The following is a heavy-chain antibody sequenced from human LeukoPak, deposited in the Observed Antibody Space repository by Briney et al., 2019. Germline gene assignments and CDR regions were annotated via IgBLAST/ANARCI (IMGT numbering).Heavy chain of an antibody. D-gene: IGHD3-16*01. Sequence: SETLSLTCAVYGESFTGYYWSWIRQSPGTGLEWIGEIDHRGNTNYNPSLTSRVTISVDTSKNQFSLRLNSVTAADTAVYYCARLSDFDYIRGSYGPYDYWGQGTLVAVSS. J-gene: IGHJ4*02. CDR1: GESFTGYY. V-gene: IGHV4-34*01. CDR2: IDHRGNT. CDR3: ARLSDFDYIRGSYGPYDY.